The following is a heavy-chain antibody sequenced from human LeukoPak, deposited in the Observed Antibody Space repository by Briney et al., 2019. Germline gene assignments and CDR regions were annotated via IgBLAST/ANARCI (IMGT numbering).Heavy chain of an antibody. CDR3: ARDAYYYDSSGYPVGPYYFDY. CDR1: GGSISSYY. J-gene: IGHJ4*02. V-gene: IGHV4-59*01. CDR2: IYYSGST. D-gene: IGHD3-22*01. Sequence: PSETLSLTCTVSGGSISSYYWSWIRQPPGKGLEWIGNIYYSGSTKYNPSLKSRVTISVDKSKNQFSLKLSSVTAADTAVYYCARDAYYYDSSGYPVGPYYFDYWGQGTLVTVSS.